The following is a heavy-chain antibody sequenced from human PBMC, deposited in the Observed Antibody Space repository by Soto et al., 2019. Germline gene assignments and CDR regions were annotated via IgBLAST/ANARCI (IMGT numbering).Heavy chain of an antibody. CDR1: GFTFSSYG. J-gene: IGHJ6*02. CDR2: ISSSGSTI. CDR3: ARDASLGWPYYGMDV. Sequence: PGGSLSLSCAASGFTFSSYGMNWVRQAPGKGLEWVSYISSSGSTIYYADSVKGRFTISRDNAKNSLYLQMNSLRAEDTAVYYCARDASLGWPYYGMDVWGQGTTVTVSS. D-gene: IGHD2-21*01. V-gene: IGHV3-48*03.